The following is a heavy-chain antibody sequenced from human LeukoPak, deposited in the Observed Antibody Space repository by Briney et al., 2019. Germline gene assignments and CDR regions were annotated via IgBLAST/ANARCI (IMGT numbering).Heavy chain of an antibody. Sequence: SETLSLTCTVSGDSISSYYWSWIRQPPGKGLEWVGFIYYTGSTNSSPSLKSRVTMSVDTAKNQFSLTLSTVTAADTAVYYCARGIFRGLDVWGQGTTVTVSS. CDR3: ARGIFRGLDV. D-gene: IGHD3-3*01. V-gene: IGHV4-59*01. J-gene: IGHJ6*02. CDR2: IYYTGST. CDR1: GDSISSYY.